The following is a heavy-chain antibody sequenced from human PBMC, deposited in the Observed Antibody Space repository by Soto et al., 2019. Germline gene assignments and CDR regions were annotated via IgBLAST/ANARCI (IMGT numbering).Heavy chain of an antibody. J-gene: IGHJ4*02. V-gene: IGHV1-46*03. CDR3: ARGPQIVVVVAATARTPDY. CDR2: INPSGGST. D-gene: IGHD2-15*01. CDR1: GYTFTSYY. Sequence: QVQLVQSGAEVKKPGASVKVSCKASGYTFTSYYMHWVRQAPGQGLEWMGIINPSGGSTSYAQKFQGRVTMTRDTSTSTVYMELSSLRSEDTAVYYCARGPQIVVVVAATARTPDYWGQGTLVTVSS.